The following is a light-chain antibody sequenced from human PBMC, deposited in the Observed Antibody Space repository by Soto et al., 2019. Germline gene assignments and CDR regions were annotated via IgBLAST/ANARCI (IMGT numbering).Light chain of an antibody. CDR2: DAS. V-gene: IGKV3-11*01. Sequence: EIVLTQSPATLSLSPGERATLSCRASQRVNNYLDWYQQRPGQAPRLLIYDASNRATGVPARFSGSGSGTDFTLNISSLEPEDFAVYYCQQRNSWPPPFTFGQGTKLEIK. CDR1: QRVNNY. CDR3: QQRNSWPPPFT. J-gene: IGKJ2*01.